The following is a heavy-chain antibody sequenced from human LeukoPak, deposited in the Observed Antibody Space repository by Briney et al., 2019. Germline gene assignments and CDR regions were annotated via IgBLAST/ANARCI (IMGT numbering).Heavy chain of an antibody. D-gene: IGHD1-26*01. V-gene: IGHV1-2*02. J-gene: IGHJ4*02. Sequence: ASVTVSCTSSGHTFIHYYIHWVRQAPGQVLEWVGWINPNSGGTDSAQKLQGRVTMTRDTSISATYMELRTLTSDDTAVYYCARGTRGSYSSIHDWGQGTLVTVSS. CDR2: INPNSGGT. CDR1: GHTFIHYY. CDR3: ARGTRGSYSSIHD.